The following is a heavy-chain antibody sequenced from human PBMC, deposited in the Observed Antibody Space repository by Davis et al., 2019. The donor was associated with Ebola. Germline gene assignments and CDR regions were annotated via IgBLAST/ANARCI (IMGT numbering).Heavy chain of an antibody. V-gene: IGHV4-34*01. J-gene: IGHJ5*02. CDR3: ARWGYSYGYNWFDP. D-gene: IGHD5-18*01. CDR1: GGSFSGYY. Sequence: SETLSLTCAVYGGSFSGYYWSWIRQPPGKGLEWIGEINHSGSTNYNPSLKSRVTISVDTSKNQFSLKLSSVTAADTAVYYYARWGYSYGYNWFDPWGQGTLVTVSS. CDR2: INHSGST.